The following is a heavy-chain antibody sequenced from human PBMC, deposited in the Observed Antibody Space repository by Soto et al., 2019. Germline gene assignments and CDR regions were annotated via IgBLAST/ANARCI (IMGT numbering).Heavy chain of an antibody. J-gene: IGHJ5*02. D-gene: IGHD2-8*01. V-gene: IGHV3-11*01. CDR1: GFTFSDYY. CDR2: ISSSGSTI. Sequence: GGSLRLSCAASGFTFSDYYMSWIRQAPGKGLEWVSYISSSGSTIYYADSVKGRFTISRDNAKNSLYLQMNSLRAEDTAVYYCARVGGYCTNGVCYTAGFGPFDPWGQGTLVTVSS. CDR3: ARVGGYCTNGVCYTAGFGPFDP.